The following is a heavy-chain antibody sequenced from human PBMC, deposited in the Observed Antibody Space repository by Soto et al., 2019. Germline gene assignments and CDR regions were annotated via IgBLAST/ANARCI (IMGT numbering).Heavy chain of an antibody. CDR1: GFTFSDYY. V-gene: IGHV3-11*04. J-gene: IGHJ4*02. Sequence: GGSLRLSCAASGFTFSDYYMSWIRQAPGKGLEWISYISGSSSIIDYADSVKGRFTVSRDNAQNSLSLQMNSLRVEDTGIYYCARDKDWAFDNWGQGTLVTVSS. D-gene: IGHD3-9*01. CDR3: ARDKDWAFDN. CDR2: ISGSSSII.